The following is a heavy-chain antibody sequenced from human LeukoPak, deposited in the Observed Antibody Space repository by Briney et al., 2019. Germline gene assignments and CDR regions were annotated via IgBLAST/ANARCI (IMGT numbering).Heavy chain of an antibody. V-gene: IGHV3-23*01. CDR1: GFSFSSYA. Sequence: GGSLRLSCAASGFSFSSYAMSWVRQAPGKGLEWVSGISGSGGSTYYADSVEGRFTISRDNSKNTLYLQMNSLRAEDTAVYYCAKDTPSPLTIFGVVIVLDYWGQGTLVTVSS. CDR2: ISGSGGST. D-gene: IGHD3-3*01. CDR3: AKDTPSPLTIFGVVIVLDY. J-gene: IGHJ4*02.